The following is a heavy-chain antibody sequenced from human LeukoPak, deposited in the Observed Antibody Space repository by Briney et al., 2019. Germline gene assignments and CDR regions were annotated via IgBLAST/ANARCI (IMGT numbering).Heavy chain of an antibody. CDR1: GGSISSSSYY. D-gene: IGHD6-13*01. CDR2: IYYSGST. J-gene: IGHJ6*03. Sequence: SETLSLTCTVPGGSISSSSYYWGWIRQPPGKGLEWIGSIYYSGSTYYNPSLKSRVTISVDTSKNQFSLKLSSVTAADTAVYYCARAYSSSWYYYYYYYMDVWGKGTTVTVSS. V-gene: IGHV4-39*07. CDR3: ARAYSSSWYYYYYYYMDV.